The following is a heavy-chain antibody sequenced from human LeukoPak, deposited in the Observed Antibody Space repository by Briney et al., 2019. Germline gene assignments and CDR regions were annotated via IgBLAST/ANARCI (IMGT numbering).Heavy chain of an antibody. CDR1: GFTFDDYA. CDR3: AKDATPDCSGGSCDNDAFDI. D-gene: IGHD2-15*01. V-gene: IGHV3-43*02. Sequence: GGSLRLSCAASGFTFDDYAMHWVRQAPGKVLEWVSLISGDGGSTYYADSVKGRFTISRDNSKNSLYLQMNSLRTEDTALYYCAKDATPDCSGGSCDNDAFDIWGQGTMVTVSS. J-gene: IGHJ3*02. CDR2: ISGDGGST.